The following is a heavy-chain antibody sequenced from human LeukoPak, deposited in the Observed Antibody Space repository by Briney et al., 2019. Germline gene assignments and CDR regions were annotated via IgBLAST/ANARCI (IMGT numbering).Heavy chain of an antibody. CDR2: FSGYNGNT. V-gene: IGHV1-18*04. CDR3: ARGSYSGYEDY. J-gene: IGHJ4*02. D-gene: IGHD5-12*01. CDR1: GYTFTSYG. Sequence: ASVKVSCKASGYTFTSYGITWVRQAPGQGLEWMGWFSGYNGNTNYAQKLQGRVTMTADTSTSTASMELRSLRSDDTAVYYCARGSYSGYEDYWGQGTLVTVSS.